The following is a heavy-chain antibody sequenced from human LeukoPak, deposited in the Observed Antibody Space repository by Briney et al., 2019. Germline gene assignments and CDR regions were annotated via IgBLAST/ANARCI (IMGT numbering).Heavy chain of an antibody. V-gene: IGHV3-49*04. CDR1: GFTFGDYA. Sequence: GGSLRLSCTASGFTFGDYAMSWVRQAPGKGREGVGFIRSKAHGGTAEYAASVKGRFIISRDDSKSIAYLQMNSLKTEDTAVYYCSGEYFDHWGQGTLVTVSS. CDR3: SGEYFDH. CDR2: IRSKAHGGTA. J-gene: IGHJ4*02.